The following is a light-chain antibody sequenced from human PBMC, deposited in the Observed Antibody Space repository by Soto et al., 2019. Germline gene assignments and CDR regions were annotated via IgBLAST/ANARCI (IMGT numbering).Light chain of an antibody. CDR3: QQYGGSPRT. Sequence: EIVLTQSPDTLSLSPGERATLSCRASQSVTGSYLAWYQQKPGQAPRLLICGASSRATGIPDRFSGSESGTDFTLTIARLEPEDFAVYYCQQYGGSPRTLGQGTKVE. CDR2: GAS. J-gene: IGKJ1*01. V-gene: IGKV3-20*01. CDR1: QSVTGSY.